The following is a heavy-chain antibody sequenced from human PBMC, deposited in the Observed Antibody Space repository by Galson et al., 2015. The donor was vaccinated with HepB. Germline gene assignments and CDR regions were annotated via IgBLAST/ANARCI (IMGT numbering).Heavy chain of an antibody. Sequence: SLRLSCAASGFSFSRFTLHWVRQPPGKGLEWMAVISNDGTNTYYADSVKGRFIISRDNSKNTLYLQMNSLSPEDTAIYFCARDPSILIDAGGYFDHWGQGTLVTVSS. CDR2: ISNDGTNT. J-gene: IGHJ4*02. CDR1: GFSFSRFT. CDR3: ARDPSILIDAGGYFDH. V-gene: IGHV3-30-3*01.